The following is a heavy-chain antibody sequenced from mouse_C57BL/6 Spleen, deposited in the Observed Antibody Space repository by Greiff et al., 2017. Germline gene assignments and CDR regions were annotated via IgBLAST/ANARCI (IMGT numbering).Heavy chain of an antibody. CDR1: GFTFSDYG. D-gene: IGHD1-1*01. CDR2: ISSGSSTI. J-gene: IGHJ2*01. CDR3: ARGYGSPYFDY. V-gene: IGHV5-17*01. Sequence: EVKLVESGGGLVKPGGSLKLSCAASGFTFSDYGMHWVRQAPEKGLEWVAYISSGSSTIYYAATVKGRFTISRDNAKNTLFLQMTSLRSEDTAMYYCARGYGSPYFDYWGQGTTLTVSS.